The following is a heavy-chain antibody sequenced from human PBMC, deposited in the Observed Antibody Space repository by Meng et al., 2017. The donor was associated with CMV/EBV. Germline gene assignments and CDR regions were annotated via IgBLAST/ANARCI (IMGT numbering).Heavy chain of an antibody. CDR2: ISAYNGNT. V-gene: IGHV1-18*01. D-gene: IGHD3-22*01. CDR1: GYTFTSYG. J-gene: IGHJ4*02. CDR3: ARGGRYYYDSSGYCDY. Sequence: QLREQGAEVKTPGASVKVSVKASGYTFTSYGISLVRQAPGQGLEWMGWISAYNGNTNDAQKLQGRVTMTTDTSTSTAYMELRSLRSDDTAVCYCARGGRYYYDSSGYCDYWGQGTLVTVSS.